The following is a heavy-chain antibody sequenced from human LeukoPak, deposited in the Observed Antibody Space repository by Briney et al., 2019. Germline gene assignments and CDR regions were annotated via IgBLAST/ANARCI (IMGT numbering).Heavy chain of an antibody. D-gene: IGHD5-12*01. V-gene: IGHV3-15*01. CDR2: IKSKTDGGTT. J-gene: IGHJ4*02. Sequence: GGSLRLSCAASGFTFSNAWMSWVRQAPGKGLEWGGRIKSKTDGGTTDYAAPVKGRFTISRDDSKNTLYLQMNSLKTEDTAVYYCTTAGRSGYDYTGSRGKENDYWGQGTLVTVSS. CDR1: GFTFSNAW. CDR3: TTAGRSGYDYTGSRGKENDY.